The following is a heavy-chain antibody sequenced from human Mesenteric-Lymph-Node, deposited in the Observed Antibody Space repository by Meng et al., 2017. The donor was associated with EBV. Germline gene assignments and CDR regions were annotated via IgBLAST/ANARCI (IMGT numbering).Heavy chain of an antibody. CDR2: IYNSGST. J-gene: IGHJ4*02. D-gene: IGHD4-17*01. CDR1: GGSSSSGGYS. Sequence: LRVSGSGLVKPSQTLSPTCAVSGGSSSSGGYSWSWIRQPPGKGLEWIGYIYNSGSTYYNPSLKSRVTISVDRSKNQFSLKLSSVTAADTAVYYCARGGDGDYGVFDYWGQGTLVTVSS. V-gene: IGHV4-30-2*01. CDR3: ARGGDGDYGVFDY.